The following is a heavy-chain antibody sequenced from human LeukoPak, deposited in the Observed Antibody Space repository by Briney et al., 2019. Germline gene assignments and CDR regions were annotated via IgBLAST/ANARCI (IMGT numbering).Heavy chain of an antibody. CDR2: IYYSGST. CDR1: GGSISSSSYY. D-gene: IGHD3-22*01. CDR3: ARLAPYYYDSSGYFDY. V-gene: IGHV4-39*01. J-gene: IGHJ4*02. Sequence: PSETLSLTCTVSGGSISSSSYYWGWIRQPPGKGLEWIGSIYYSGSTYYNPSLKSRVTISVDTSKNQFSLKLSSVTAADTAVYYCARLAPYYYDSSGYFDYWGQGTLVTVSS.